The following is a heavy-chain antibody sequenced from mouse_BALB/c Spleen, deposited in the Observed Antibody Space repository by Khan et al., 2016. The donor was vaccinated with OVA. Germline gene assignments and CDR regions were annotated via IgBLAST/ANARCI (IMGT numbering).Heavy chain of an antibody. CDR3: ARQPYYHYYAVDY. Sequence: QVQLKQSGPGLVAPSQCLSITCTISGFSLTSYGIHWVRQPPGKGLVWLVVIWSDGSTTYNSPLNSRLSTTKDNSTSQVFLKMISLQTDDTTMYYYARQPYYHYYAVDYWGQGTSVTVSS. CDR2: IWSDGST. J-gene: IGHJ4*01. V-gene: IGHV2-6-1*01. CDR1: GFSLTSYG. D-gene: IGHD2-10*01.